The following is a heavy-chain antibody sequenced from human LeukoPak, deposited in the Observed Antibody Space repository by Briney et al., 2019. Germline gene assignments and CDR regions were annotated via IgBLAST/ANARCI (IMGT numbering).Heavy chain of an antibody. V-gene: IGHV4-59*01. CDR3: ARVPGGIAAAGLNWFDP. D-gene: IGHD6-13*01. Sequence: SETLSLTCTVSGGSISSSYWSWIRQPPGKGLELIGYLSYSRSTNYNPSLKSRVTISVDTSKNQFSLKLSSVTAADTAVYYCARVPGGIAAAGLNWFDPWGQGTLVTVSS. CDR1: GGSISSSY. CDR2: LSYSRST. J-gene: IGHJ5*02.